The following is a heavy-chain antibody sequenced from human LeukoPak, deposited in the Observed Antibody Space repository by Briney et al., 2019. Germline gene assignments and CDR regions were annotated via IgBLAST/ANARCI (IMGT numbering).Heavy chain of an antibody. D-gene: IGHD1-26*01. V-gene: IGHV5-51*01. J-gene: IGHJ4*02. CDR2: FYPVDSDI. Sequence: GESLNISCQGSGYNFTDYWIGWVRQMPGKGLEWVGMFYPVDSDIKYSPAFQGQVTISADKSINPVYLQWSSLKASGTAVYYCARVSVSAGGFYNGTDIWGQGTMVTVSS. CDR1: GYNFTDYW. CDR3: ARVSVSAGGFYNGTDI.